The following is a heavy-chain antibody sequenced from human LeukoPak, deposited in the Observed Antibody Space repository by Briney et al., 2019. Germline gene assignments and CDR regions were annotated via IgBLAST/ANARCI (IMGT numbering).Heavy chain of an antibody. CDR3: ARASDRMYDEFWEGYFSSFDF. CDR1: GFTFNFYA. V-gene: IGHV3-30-3*01. CDR2: MAHDGSNI. Sequence: GGSLRLSCAASGFTFNFYAMHWVRQGPGNGLEWVAVMAHDGSNIYYAGSVQGRFTISRDDSKDTLYLQMNSLRLEDTAVYYCARASDRMYDEFWEGYFSSFDFWGQGTLVTVSS. J-gene: IGHJ4*02. D-gene: IGHD3-3*01.